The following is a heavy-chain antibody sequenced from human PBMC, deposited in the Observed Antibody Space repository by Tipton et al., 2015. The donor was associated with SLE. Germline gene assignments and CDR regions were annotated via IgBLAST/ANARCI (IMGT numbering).Heavy chain of an antibody. V-gene: IGHV4-4*02. CDR2: INHSGST. D-gene: IGHD3-22*01. J-gene: IGHJ4*02. Sequence: TLSLTCAVSGGSISSSNWWSWVRQPPGKGLEWIGEINHSGSTNYNPSLKSRVTISVDTSKNQFSLKLSSVTAADTAVYYCAREKPPYDSSGYYFDYWGQGTLVTVSS. CDR1: GGSISSSNW. CDR3: AREKPPYDSSGYYFDY.